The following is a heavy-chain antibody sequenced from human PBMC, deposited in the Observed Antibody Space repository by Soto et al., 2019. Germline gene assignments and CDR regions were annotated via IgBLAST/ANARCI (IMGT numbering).Heavy chain of an antibody. CDR1: GGSISSSNW. CDR3: ARGGYGDYVSHYGMDV. J-gene: IGHJ6*02. V-gene: IGHV4-4*02. D-gene: IGHD4-17*01. Sequence: QVQLQESGPGLVKPSGTLSLTCAVSGGSISSSNWWSWVRQPPGKGLEWIGEIYHSGSTNYNPSLKRRVTISVDKSKTQFSLKLSSVTAADTAVYYCARGGYGDYVSHYGMDVWGQGTTVTVSS. CDR2: IYHSGST.